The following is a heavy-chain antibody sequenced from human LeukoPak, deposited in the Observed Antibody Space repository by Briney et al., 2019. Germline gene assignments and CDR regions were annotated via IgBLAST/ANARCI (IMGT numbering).Heavy chain of an antibody. D-gene: IGHD4-17*01. Sequence: SETLSLTCTLSTGSIGRDYWSWIRQPPGKGLEWIGYVYYNGNTIYNPSLKSRVTISVDTSKNQFSLKLSSVTAADTAVYYCARDGGGDYGAFDIWGQGTMVTVSS. J-gene: IGHJ3*02. CDR3: ARDGGGDYGAFDI. CDR1: TGSIGRDY. CDR2: VYYNGNT. V-gene: IGHV4-59*01.